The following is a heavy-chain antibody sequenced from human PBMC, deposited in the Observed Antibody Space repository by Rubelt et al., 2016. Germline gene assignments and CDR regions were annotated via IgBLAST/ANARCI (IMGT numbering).Heavy chain of an antibody. J-gene: IGHJ4*02. CDR1: GLSFSTDW. CDR3: TSDTFGSRDY. CDR2: SNPDGSTT. V-gene: IGHV3-74*01. Sequence: EVQLVESGGGLVQPGGSLRLSCAASGLSFSTDWMHWVRQAPGKGLVWVSRSNPDGSTTNYADSVKGRFTISKDNAKNTPYVERNNMRLEETAGYYYTSDTFGSRDYWGQGILVTVSS. D-gene: IGHD6-13*01.